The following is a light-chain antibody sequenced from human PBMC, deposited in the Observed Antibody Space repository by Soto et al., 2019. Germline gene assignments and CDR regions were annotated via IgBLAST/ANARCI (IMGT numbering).Light chain of an antibody. J-gene: IGKJ5*01. CDR2: GAS. V-gene: IGKV3-15*01. Sequence: EIVMTQSPATLSVSPGERATLSCRASQNVRTNLAWYQQKPGQAPRLLIYGASNRATGFPARFSGSGSGTEFTLTISSLQSEDFAVYYCQQCNNWPSTFGQGTRLEIK. CDR3: QQCNNWPST. CDR1: QNVRTN.